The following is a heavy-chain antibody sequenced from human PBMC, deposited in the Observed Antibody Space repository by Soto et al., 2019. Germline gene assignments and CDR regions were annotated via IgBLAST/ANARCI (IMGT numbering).Heavy chain of an antibody. CDR2: INPNGGST. CDR3: ATLKQLVNLGFDY. D-gene: IGHD6-6*01. Sequence: ASVKVSCKASGYIFINYYIHWVRQAPGQGLEWIGIINPNGGSTNYAQKFRGRVTMARDTSTSTVYMDLSSLRSDDTAVYYCATLKQLVNLGFDYWGQGTLVTVSS. J-gene: IGHJ4*02. V-gene: IGHV1-46*01. CDR1: GYIFINYY.